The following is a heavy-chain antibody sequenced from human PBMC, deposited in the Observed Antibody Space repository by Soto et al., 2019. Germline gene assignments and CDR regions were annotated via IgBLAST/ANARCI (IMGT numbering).Heavy chain of an antibody. J-gene: IGHJ4*02. CDR1: GGSISSGGYY. CDR2: IYHNGNT. V-gene: IGHV4-39*01. CDR3: ARLGDTSHWYRNY. D-gene: IGHD6-13*01. Sequence: SETLSLTCTVSGGSISSGGYYWSWIRQPPGKGLEWIGSIYHNGNTYYNPSLRSRVSTSVDTSKNQFSLKLSSVTAEDTAVYYCARLGDTSHWYRNYWGQGTLVTVS.